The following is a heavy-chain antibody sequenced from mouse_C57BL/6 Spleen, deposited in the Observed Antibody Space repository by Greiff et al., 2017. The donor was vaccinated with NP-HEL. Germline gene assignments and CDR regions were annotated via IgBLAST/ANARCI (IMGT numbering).Heavy chain of an antibody. CDR1: GYTFTSYW. CDR2: IYPGSGST. D-gene: IGHD2-4*01. CDR3: AKDYYDYDYYAMDY. Sequence: QVQLQQSGAELVKPGASVKMSCKASGYTFTSYWITWVKQRPGQGLEWIGDIYPGSGSTNYNEKFKSKATLTVDTSSSTAYMQLSSLTSEDSAVYYCAKDYYDYDYYAMDYWGQGTSVTVSS. J-gene: IGHJ4*01. V-gene: IGHV1-55*01.